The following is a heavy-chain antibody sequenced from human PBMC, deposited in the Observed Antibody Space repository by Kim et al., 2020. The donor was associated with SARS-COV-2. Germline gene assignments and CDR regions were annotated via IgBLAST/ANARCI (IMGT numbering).Heavy chain of an antibody. CDR1: GGSISSGGYY. Sequence: SETLSLTCTVSGGSISSGGYYWSWIRQHPGKGLEWIGYIYYSGSTYYNPSLKSRVTISVDTSKNQFSLKLSSVTAADTAVYYCARAGRFSTYYYDSSGYLNWFDPWGQGTLVTVSS. CDR2: IYYSGST. V-gene: IGHV4-31*03. J-gene: IGHJ5*02. CDR3: ARAGRFSTYYYDSSGYLNWFDP. D-gene: IGHD3-22*01.